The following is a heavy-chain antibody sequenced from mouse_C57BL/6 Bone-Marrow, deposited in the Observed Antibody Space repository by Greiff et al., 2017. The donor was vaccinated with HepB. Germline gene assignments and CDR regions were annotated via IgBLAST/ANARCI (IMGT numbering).Heavy chain of an antibody. CDR3: ARDALVYFDY. Sequence: EVHLVESGGGLVKPGGSLKLSCAASGFTFSSYAMSWVRQTPEKRLEWVATISDGGSYTYYPDNVKGRFTISRDNAKNNLYLQMSHLKSEDTAMYYCARDALVYFDYWGQGTTLTVSS. J-gene: IGHJ2*01. CDR1: GFTFSSYA. V-gene: IGHV5-4*01. CDR2: ISDGGSYT.